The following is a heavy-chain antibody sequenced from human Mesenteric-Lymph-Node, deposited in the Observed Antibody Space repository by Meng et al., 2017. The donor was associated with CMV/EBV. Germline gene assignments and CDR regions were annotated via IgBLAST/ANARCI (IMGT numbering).Heavy chain of an antibody. CDR2: ISSSGSTI. Sequence: QVQLVASGGGLVKPGGSLRLSCAASGFTFSDYYMSWIRQAPGKGLEWVSYISSSGSTIDYADSVVGRFTISRDNAKNSVSLQMNSLRVEDTAVYYCARDDGGNSVLDNWGQGTLVTVSS. D-gene: IGHD4-23*01. V-gene: IGHV3-11*01. J-gene: IGHJ4*02. CDR1: GFTFSDYY. CDR3: ARDDGGNSVLDN.